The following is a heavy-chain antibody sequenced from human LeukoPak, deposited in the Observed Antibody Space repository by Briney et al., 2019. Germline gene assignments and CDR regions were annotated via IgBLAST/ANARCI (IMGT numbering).Heavy chain of an antibody. J-gene: IGHJ6*03. V-gene: IGHV3-21*01. CDR2: ITSGSSYI. Sequence: GGSLRLSCAASGFTFSSYNMNWVRQAPGKGLEWVSSITSGSSYIYYADSVKGRFTISRDNSKNTLYLQMNSLRAEDTAVYYCAKRVSSKSSGWPDYYYYYMDVWGKGTTVTISS. CDR3: AKRVSSKSSGWPDYYYYYMDV. D-gene: IGHD6-19*01. CDR1: GFTFSSYN.